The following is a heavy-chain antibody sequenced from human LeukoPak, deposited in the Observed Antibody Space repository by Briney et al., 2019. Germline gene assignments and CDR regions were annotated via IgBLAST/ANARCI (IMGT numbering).Heavy chain of an antibody. CDR2: INSDGSST. V-gene: IGHV3-74*01. D-gene: IGHD7-27*01. CDR3: ARDDNGGFDY. CDR1: GFTFSGYW. Sequence: GGSLRLSCAASGFTFSGYWMHWVRQGPGKGLVWVSSINSDGSSTTYADSVKGRFTISRDNAKNTLYLQMNSLRVEDTGVYYCARDDNGGFDYWGQGTLVTVSS. J-gene: IGHJ4*02.